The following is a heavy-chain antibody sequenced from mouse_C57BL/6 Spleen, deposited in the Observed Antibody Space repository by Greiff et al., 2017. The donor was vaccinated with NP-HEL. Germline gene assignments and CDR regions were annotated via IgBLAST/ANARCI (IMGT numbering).Heavy chain of an antibody. CDR3: ARDGYYGSGFAY. CDR1: GFTFSDYY. Sequence: EVQLVESEGGLVQPGSSMQLSCTASGFTFSDYYMAWVRQVPEKGLEWVANINYDGSSTYYLDSLKSRFIISRDNAKNILYLQRSSLKSEDTATYYCARDGYYGSGFAYWGQGTLVTVSA. D-gene: IGHD1-1*01. J-gene: IGHJ3*01. CDR2: INYDGSST. V-gene: IGHV5-16*01.